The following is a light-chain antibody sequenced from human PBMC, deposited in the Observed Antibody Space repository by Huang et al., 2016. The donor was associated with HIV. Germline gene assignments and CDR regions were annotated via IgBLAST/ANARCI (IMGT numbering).Light chain of an antibody. J-gene: IGKJ1*01. Sequence: EIVLTQSPVTLSLAPGERVTLSCGASQSVSSDYVAWYQQKSGLAPRLLIYDASSRAAGVPDRFSGSGSGTDFTLSISSLEPEDFAVYHCQQYCSAPVTFGHGTRVEI. CDR3: QQYCSAPVT. CDR2: DAS. CDR1: QSVSSDY. V-gene: IGKV3D-20*01.